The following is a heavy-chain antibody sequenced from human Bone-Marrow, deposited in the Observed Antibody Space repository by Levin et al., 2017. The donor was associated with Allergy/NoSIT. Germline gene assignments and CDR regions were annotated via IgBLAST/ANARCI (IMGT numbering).Heavy chain of an antibody. D-gene: IGHD5-18*01. CDR2: IWYDGSKK. J-gene: IGHJ6*02. CDR1: GFTFSTYG. V-gene: IGHV3-33*01. Sequence: SCAASGFTFSTYGMQWVRQAPGKGLECVAFIWYDGSKKYYADSVKGRFIISRDTSENTLYLQMNSLRAEDTAVYYCARAEYSYGFYYYGMDVWGQGTTVTVSS. CDR3: ARAEYSYGFYYYGMDV.